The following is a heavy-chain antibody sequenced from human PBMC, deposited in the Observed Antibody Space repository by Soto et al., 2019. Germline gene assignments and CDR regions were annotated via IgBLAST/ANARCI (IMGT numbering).Heavy chain of an antibody. CDR3: TRAPPKTKLNQLHFDY. V-gene: IGHV3-49*03. CDR1: GFTFGDYA. D-gene: IGHD3-10*01. Sequence: GGSLRLSCTASGFTFGDYAMSWFRQAPGKGLEWVGFIRSKAYGGTTEYAASVKGRFTISRDDSKSIAYLQMNSLKTEDTAVYYCTRAPPKTKLNQLHFDYWGQGTLVTVSS. CDR2: IRSKAYGGTT. J-gene: IGHJ4*02.